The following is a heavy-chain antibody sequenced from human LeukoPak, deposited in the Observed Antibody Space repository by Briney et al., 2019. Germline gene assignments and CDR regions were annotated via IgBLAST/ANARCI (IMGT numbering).Heavy chain of an antibody. Sequence: SETLSLTCAVSGDSIKSGYYWAWIRQPPGKGLEWIGSIDHSGSYYSTPSLRSRVTISLHSSDKHFSLELNSVTAADTAVYYCARGVSDSSGYRYYGGFYYFDFWGQGTLVTVSS. J-gene: IGHJ4*02. V-gene: IGHV4-38-2*01. CDR1: GDSIKSGYY. CDR2: IDHSGSY. CDR3: ARGVSDSSGYRYYGGFYYFDF. D-gene: IGHD3-22*01.